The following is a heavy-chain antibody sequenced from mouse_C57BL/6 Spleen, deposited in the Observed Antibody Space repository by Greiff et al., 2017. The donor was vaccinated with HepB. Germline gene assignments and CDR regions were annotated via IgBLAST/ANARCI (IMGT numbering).Heavy chain of an antibody. V-gene: IGHV1-50*01. CDR1: GYTFTSYW. J-gene: IGHJ3*01. CDR3: ARPSLGRGFAY. Sequence: QVQLQQPGAELVKPGASVKLSCKASGYTFTSYWMQWVKQRPGQGLEWIGEIDPSDSYTNYNQKFKGKATLTVDPSSSTAYMQLSSLTSEDSAVYYCARPSLGRGFAYWGQGTLVTVSA. CDR2: IDPSDSYT. D-gene: IGHD4-1*01.